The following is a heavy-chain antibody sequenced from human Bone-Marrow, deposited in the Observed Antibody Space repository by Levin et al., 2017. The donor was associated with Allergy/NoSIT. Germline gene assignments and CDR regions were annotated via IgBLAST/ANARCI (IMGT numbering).Heavy chain of an antibody. D-gene: IGHD5-18*01. Sequence: SVKVSCKASGGTFSSYAISWVRQAPGQGLEWMGGIIPIFGTANYAQKFQGRVTITADKSTSTAYMELSSLRSEDTAVYYCASGYSYGSCFDYWGQGTLVTVSS. CDR1: GGTFSSYA. J-gene: IGHJ4*02. V-gene: IGHV1-69*06. CDR3: ASGYSYGSCFDY. CDR2: IIPIFGTA.